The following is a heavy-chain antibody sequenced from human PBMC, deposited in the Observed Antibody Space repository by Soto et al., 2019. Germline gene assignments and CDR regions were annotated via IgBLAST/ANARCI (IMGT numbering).Heavy chain of an antibody. D-gene: IGHD3-10*01. CDR2: IIPSFGTA. CDR3: ARGTMVQGGHFDY. V-gene: IGHV1-69*01. CDR1: GGTFSSYA. Sequence: QVQLVQSGAEVKKPGSSVKVSCKASGGTFSSYAISWVRQAPGQGLEWRGGIIPSFGTANYAQKFQGRVTITADEATSTAYMELSSLRAEDTAVDYCARGTMVQGGHFDYWGQGPLVTVSS. J-gene: IGHJ4*02.